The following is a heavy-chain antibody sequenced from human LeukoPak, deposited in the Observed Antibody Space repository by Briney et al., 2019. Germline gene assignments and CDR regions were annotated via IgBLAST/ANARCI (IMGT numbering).Heavy chain of an antibody. V-gene: IGHV4-59*01. CDR3: ARAGYNWFGEKGPTD. CDR1: GDSISSYY. D-gene: IGHD3-10*01. J-gene: IGHJ4*02. CDR2: IYYTGST. Sequence: TASETLSLTCTVSGDSISSYYWNWIRQPPGKGLEWIGYIYYTGSTNYNPSLKSRVTISVDTSKNQFSLKLSSVTAADTAVYYCARAGYNWFGEKGPTDWGQGTLATVSS.